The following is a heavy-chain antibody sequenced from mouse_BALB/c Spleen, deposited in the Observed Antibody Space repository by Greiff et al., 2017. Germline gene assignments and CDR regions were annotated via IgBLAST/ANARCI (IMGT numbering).Heavy chain of an antibody. CDR1: GFTFSSYA. D-gene: IGHD2-3*01. Sequence: DVMLVESGGGLVKPGGSLKLSCAASGFTFSSYAMSWVRQSPEKRLEWVAEISSGGSYTYYPDTVTGRFTISRDNAKNTLYLEMSSLRSEDTAMYYCARDNDGYYVHWGQGTLVTVSA. V-gene: IGHV5-9-4*01. CDR2: ISSGGSYT. CDR3: ARDNDGYYVH. J-gene: IGHJ3*01.